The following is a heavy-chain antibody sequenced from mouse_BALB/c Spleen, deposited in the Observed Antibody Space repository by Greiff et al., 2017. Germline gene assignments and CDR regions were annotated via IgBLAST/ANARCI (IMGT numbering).Heavy chain of an antibody. CDR1: GYSITSGYY. V-gene: IGHV3-6*02. CDR3: ASGGYYEAY. J-gene: IGHJ3*01. Sequence: EVQLQQSGPGLVKPSQSLSLTCSVTGYSITSGYYWNWIRQFPGNKLEWMGYISYDGSNNYNPSLKNRISITRDTSKNQFFLKLNSVTTEDTATYYCASGGYYEAYWGQGTLVTVSA. CDR2: ISYDGSN. D-gene: IGHD2-3*01.